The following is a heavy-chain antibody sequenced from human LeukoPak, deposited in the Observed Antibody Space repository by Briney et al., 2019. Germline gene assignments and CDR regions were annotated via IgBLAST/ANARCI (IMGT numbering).Heavy chain of an antibody. D-gene: IGHD2-2*01. V-gene: IGHV3-7*01. Sequence: GGSLRLSCAVSGFTFTNYWMSWARQSPGKGLEWVANIYLDGSRAYYVDSVKGRFAISRDNAKNSLFLQMNSLSAEDTAVYYCGRAGPVTKDHFMDVWGKGTTVTVSS. CDR2: IYLDGSRA. CDR1: GFTFTNYW. J-gene: IGHJ6*03. CDR3: GRAGPVTKDHFMDV.